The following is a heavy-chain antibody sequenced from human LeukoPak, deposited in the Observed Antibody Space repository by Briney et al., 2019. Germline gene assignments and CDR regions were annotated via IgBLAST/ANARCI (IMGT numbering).Heavy chain of an antibody. CDR3: ARDRQSCSSSSCLVDS. CDR2: ISAYNGNT. J-gene: IGHJ4*02. Sequence: GASVKVSCKASGYTFTSYGISWVRQAPGQGLEWMGWISAYNGNTNYAQNLQGRVTMTTDTSTSTAYMELRSLRSDDTAMYYCARDRQSCSSSSCLVDSWGQGTLVTASS. D-gene: IGHD2-2*01. V-gene: IGHV1-18*01. CDR1: GYTFTSYG.